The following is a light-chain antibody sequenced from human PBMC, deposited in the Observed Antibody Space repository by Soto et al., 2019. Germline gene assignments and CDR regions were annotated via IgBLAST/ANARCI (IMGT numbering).Light chain of an antibody. J-gene: IGKJ2*01. CDR2: DAS. CDR1: EDITNY. V-gene: IGKV1-33*01. CDR3: QQYGNLPLT. Sequence: DIYIAHSPSSLSASVGERVTITCQACEDITNYLNWYQQKPGKAPKLLIYDASSLETGVPLRFTGGGSGTNFTFTISGLQPEDIASYYCQQYGNLPLTFGQGTKVDI.